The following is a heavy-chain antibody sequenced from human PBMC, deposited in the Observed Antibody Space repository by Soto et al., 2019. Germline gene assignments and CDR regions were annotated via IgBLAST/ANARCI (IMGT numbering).Heavy chain of an antibody. CDR1: GDSFPSFW. Sequence: GESLKISCKASGDSFPSFWIALVRQMPGKGLEWMGSIYPRDSDTRYSPSCQGLVTISADKSISTAYLQWSSLKASDTAMYYCARPHPPDSYGWYIWGQGTLVTVSS. J-gene: IGHJ4*02. CDR3: ARPHPPDSYGWYI. D-gene: IGHD6-19*01. V-gene: IGHV5-51*01. CDR2: IYPRDSDT.